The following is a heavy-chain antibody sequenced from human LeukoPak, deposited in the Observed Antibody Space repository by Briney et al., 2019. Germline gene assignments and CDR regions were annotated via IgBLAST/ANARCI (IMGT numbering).Heavy chain of an antibody. V-gene: IGHV3-49*03. CDR2: IGSKAYGGTT. J-gene: IGHJ4*02. CDR1: GFTPGDYA. CDR3: TSYSSSWYY. D-gene: IGHD6-13*01. Sequence: PRGSLRLSCTASGFTPGDYAMSWFRQAPGEGLEWVGVIGSKAYGGTTEYAASVKGRFTISRDDSKSIAYLQMNSLKTEDTAVYYCTSYSSSWYYWGQGTLVTASS.